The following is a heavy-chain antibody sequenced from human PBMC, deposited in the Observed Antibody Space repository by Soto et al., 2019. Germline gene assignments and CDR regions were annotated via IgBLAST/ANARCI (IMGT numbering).Heavy chain of an antibody. CDR1: GFTFSSYS. D-gene: IGHD6-13*01. CDR2: ISSSSSYI. J-gene: IGHJ1*01. CDR3: ARDPGRAAAGTRAAKYFQH. V-gene: IGHV3-21*01. Sequence: PGGSLKLSCAASGFTFSSYSMNWVRQAPGKGLEWVSSISSSSSYIYYADSVKGRFTISRDNAKNSLYLQMNSLRAEDTAVYYCARDPGRAAAGTRAAKYFQHWGQGTLVTVSS.